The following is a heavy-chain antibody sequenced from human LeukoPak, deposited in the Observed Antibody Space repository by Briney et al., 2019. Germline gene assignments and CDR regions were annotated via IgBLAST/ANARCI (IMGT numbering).Heavy chain of an antibody. J-gene: IGHJ4*02. CDR1: GYTFTGYY. Sequence: EASVKVSCKASGYTFTGYYMHWVRQAPGQGLEWMGWINPNSGGTNYAQKFQGRVTMTRDTSISTAYMELSRLRSDDTAVHYCARDPRGTTVIFDYWGQGTLVTVSS. CDR2: INPNSGGT. V-gene: IGHV1-2*02. CDR3: ARDPRGTTVIFDY. D-gene: IGHD4-17*01.